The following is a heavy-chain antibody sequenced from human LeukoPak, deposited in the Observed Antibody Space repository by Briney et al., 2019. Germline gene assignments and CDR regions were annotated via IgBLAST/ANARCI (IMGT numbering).Heavy chain of an antibody. D-gene: IGHD1-26*01. CDR1: GYTFTSYD. CDR3: ARGLPFPSVGTGWFDP. CDR2: MNPNSGNT. J-gene: IGHJ5*02. V-gene: IGHV1-8*03. Sequence: ASVKVSCKASGYTFTSYDINWVRQATGQGLEWMGWMNPNSGNTGYAQKFQGRVTITRNTSISTAYMELSSLRSEDTAVYYCARGLPFPSVGTGWFDPWGQGTLVTVSS.